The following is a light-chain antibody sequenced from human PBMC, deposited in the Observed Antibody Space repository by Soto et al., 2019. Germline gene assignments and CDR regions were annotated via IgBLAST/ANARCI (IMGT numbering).Light chain of an antibody. V-gene: IGLV6-57*04. J-gene: IGLJ2*01. CDR3: SSYAGSNSYVV. CDR2: EDN. Sequence: NFMLTQPHSVSESPGKTVTISCTRSSGSIASNYVQWYQQRPGSAPTTVIYEDNQRPSGVPDRFSGSIDSSFNSASLTISGLKTEDEAEYYCSSYAGSNSYVVFGGGTKLTVL. CDR1: SGSIASNY.